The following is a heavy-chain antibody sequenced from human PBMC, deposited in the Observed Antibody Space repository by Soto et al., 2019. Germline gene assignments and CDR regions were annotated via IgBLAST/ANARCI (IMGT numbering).Heavy chain of an antibody. Sequence: ASVKVSCKASGYTFTSYDINWVRQATGQGLEWMGWMNPNSGNTGYAQKFQGRVTMTRNTSISTAYMELSSLRSEDTAVYYCARGSPRYSSGWENWFDPWGQGTLVTVSS. V-gene: IGHV1-8*01. CDR3: ARGSPRYSSGWENWFDP. D-gene: IGHD6-19*01. J-gene: IGHJ5*02. CDR1: GYTFTSYD. CDR2: MNPNSGNT.